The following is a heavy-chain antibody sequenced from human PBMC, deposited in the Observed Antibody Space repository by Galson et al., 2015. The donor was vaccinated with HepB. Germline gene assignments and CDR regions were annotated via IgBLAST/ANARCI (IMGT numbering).Heavy chain of an antibody. CDR1: GYTLTELA. CDR2: FDPDDGET. CDR3: AAGRDCGGDCCPPIDY. J-gene: IGHJ4*02. V-gene: IGHV1-24*01. D-gene: IGHD2-21*02. Sequence: SVKVSCKVSGYTLTELAMHWVRQAPGKGLEWMGGFDPDDGETVYAQKLQGRVTMTGGSSIDTAYMELNNLTSDDTAVYYCAAGRDCGGDCCPPIDYWGQGTLVSVSS.